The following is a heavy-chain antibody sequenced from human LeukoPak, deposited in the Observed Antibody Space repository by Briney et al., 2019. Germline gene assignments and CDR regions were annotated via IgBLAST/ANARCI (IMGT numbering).Heavy chain of an antibody. CDR1: GFTVTTYY. J-gene: IGHJ3*02. CDR3: ARDRSGYDYTAFDI. V-gene: IGHV3-53*01. D-gene: IGHD5-12*01. CDR2: MYTGGTT. Sequence: GGSLRLSCTASGFTVTTYYMSWIRQAPGKGLEWVSVMYTGGTTYYADSVKGRFTISREYSKNTLYLQMNSLSAEDTAVYYCARDRSGYDYTAFDIWGQGTMAIVS.